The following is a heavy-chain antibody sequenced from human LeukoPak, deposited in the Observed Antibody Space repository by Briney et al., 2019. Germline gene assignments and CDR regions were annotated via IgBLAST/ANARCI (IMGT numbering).Heavy chain of an antibody. CDR1: GFTFSSYW. D-gene: IGHD3-16*01. Sequence: PGGSLRLSCAASGFTFSSYWMTWVRQAPGKGLEWVANMKHNGDELNYVDSVEDRFTISRDNAKNSLYLHMTGLRAEDTAVYYCARELRTFDSWGQGTLVTVSS. J-gene: IGHJ4*02. V-gene: IGHV3-7*01. CDR2: MKHNGDEL. CDR3: ARELRTFDS.